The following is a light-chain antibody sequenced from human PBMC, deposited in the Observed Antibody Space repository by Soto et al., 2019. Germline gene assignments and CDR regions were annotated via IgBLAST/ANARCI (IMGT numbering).Light chain of an antibody. CDR3: CSYAGSSTFVV. Sequence: QSALTQPASVSGSPGQSITISCTGTSSDVGSYNLVSWYQQHPGKAPKLMIYEGSKRPSGVSNRFSGSKSGNTASLTISGLQTEDEADYYCCSYAGSSTFVVFGGGPQLTVL. CDR2: EGS. V-gene: IGLV2-23*03. J-gene: IGLJ2*01. CDR1: SSDVGSYNL.